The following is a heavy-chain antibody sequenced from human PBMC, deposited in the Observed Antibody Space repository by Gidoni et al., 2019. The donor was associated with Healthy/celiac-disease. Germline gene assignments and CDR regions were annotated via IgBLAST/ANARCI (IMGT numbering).Heavy chain of an antibody. CDR1: GFPFSSYA. J-gene: IGHJ3*02. V-gene: IGHV3-23*01. CDR3: EKVLWAGYYHDAFDI. Sequence: EVQLLASGGGLVQPGGSLRLSCAASGFPFSSYAMSWVRQAPGKGLEWVSAISGSGGSTYDAESVKGRCTISRDNSKNTLYLQMNSLRAEDTAVYYCEKVLWAGYYHDAFDIWGQGTMVTVSS. D-gene: IGHD3-22*01. CDR2: ISGSGGST.